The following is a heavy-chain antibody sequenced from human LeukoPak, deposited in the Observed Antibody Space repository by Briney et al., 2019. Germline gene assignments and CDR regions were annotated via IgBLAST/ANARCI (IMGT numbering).Heavy chain of an antibody. Sequence: RTGGSLRLSCEASGFTFDDYGMHWVRHAPGKGLERVSTISWNSASVGYVDSVKGRFTISRDNAKKTLYLQMNSLRPEDTALYYCAKDYGYSSSWYDYWGQGTLVTVSS. CDR3: AKDYGYSSSWYDY. V-gene: IGHV3-9*01. J-gene: IGHJ4*02. CDR1: GFTFDDYG. D-gene: IGHD6-13*01. CDR2: ISWNSASV.